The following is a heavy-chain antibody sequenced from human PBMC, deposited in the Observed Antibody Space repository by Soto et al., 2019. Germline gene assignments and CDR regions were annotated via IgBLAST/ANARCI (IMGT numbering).Heavy chain of an antibody. J-gene: IGHJ4*02. V-gene: IGHV3-74*01. CDR3: TTGVYNSLYYFDY. Sequence: GSLRLSCAASGFTFSTAWINWVRQAPGKGLVWVSRIQTDASTTTYADSVKGRFTISRDNAKSTLYLQMNSLRAEDTAMYYCTTGVYNSLYYFDYWGRGALVTVSS. CDR1: GFTFSTAW. CDR2: IQTDASTT. D-gene: IGHD4-17*01.